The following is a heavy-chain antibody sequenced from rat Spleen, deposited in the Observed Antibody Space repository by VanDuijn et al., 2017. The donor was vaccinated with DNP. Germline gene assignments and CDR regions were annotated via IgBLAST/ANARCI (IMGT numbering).Heavy chain of an antibody. V-gene: IGHV5S11*01. CDR1: GFTFSYYY. D-gene: IGHD1-11*01. CDR2: ISHGGDNT. Sequence: EVQLVESGGDLVQPGRSMKLSCVASGFTFSYYYMAWVRQAPTGGLEWVASISHGGDNTSYRDSVKGRFTIARDNAKSTLYLQMDSLRSEETATYYCARHYGFNYFDSWGQGVMVAVSS. CDR3: ARHYGFNYFDS. J-gene: IGHJ2*01.